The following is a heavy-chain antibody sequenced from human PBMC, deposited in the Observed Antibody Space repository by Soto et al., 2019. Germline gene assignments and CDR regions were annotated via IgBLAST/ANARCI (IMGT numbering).Heavy chain of an antibody. J-gene: IGHJ5*02. CDR1: CYTFTSYY. D-gene: IGHD1-26*01. V-gene: IGHV1-46*03. Sequence: ASAKVSCKASCYTFTSYYMHLLRHSTGQGLEWMGIINPSGGSTSYAQKFQGRVTMTRDTSTSTVYMELSSLRSEDTAVYYCARGYSGSPEGVRWFEPWGQGTLVTVSS. CDR2: INPSGGST. CDR3: ARGYSGSPEGVRWFEP.